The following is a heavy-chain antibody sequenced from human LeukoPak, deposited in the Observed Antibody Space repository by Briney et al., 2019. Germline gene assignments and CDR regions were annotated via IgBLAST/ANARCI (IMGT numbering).Heavy chain of an antibody. CDR2: IRSDGTKT. J-gene: IGHJ6*03. CDR1: GFTFSSYG. V-gene: IGHV3-30*02. D-gene: IGHD5-12*01. CDR3: AKDSNSGYDYYYYYYMDV. Sequence: GGSLRLSCAASGFTFSSYGMHWVRQAPGKGLEWVTFIRSDGTKTHYADSVKGRFTISRDNSKNTLFLQIDNLRVDDTAVYYCAKDSNSGYDYYYYYYMDVWGKGTTVTISS.